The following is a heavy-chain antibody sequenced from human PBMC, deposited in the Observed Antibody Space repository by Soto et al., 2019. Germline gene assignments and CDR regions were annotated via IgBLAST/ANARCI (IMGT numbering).Heavy chain of an antibody. J-gene: IGHJ6*02. Sequence: QVQVVESGGDVVQPGKSLRLSCAASGFTFRNYAMHWVRQAPGKGLEWVAVISYDGSNKYSADSVKGRFTISRDDSKNTLYLQMHSLRGEDTAVYYCARALLMDVPYYYYYGMDVWGQGTTVTVSS. CDR1: GFTFRNYA. D-gene: IGHD2-8*01. CDR2: ISYDGSNK. V-gene: IGHV3-30-3*01. CDR3: ARALLMDVPYYYYYGMDV.